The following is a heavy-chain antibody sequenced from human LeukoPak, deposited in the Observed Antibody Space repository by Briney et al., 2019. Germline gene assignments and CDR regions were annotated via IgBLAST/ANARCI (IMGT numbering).Heavy chain of an antibody. CDR1: GSTFSDYY. D-gene: IGHD6-19*01. CDR2: ISSSGSTI. CDR3: ARDHGVAVAENWFDP. Sequence: GGSLRLSCAASGSTFSDYYMSWIRQAPGKGLEWVSYISSSGSTIYYADSVKGRFTISRDNAKNSLYLQMNSLRAEDTAVYYCARDHGVAVAENWFDPWGQGTLVTVSS. V-gene: IGHV3-11*01. J-gene: IGHJ5*02.